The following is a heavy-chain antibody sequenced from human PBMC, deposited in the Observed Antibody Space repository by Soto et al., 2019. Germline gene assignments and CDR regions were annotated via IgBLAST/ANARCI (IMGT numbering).Heavy chain of an antibody. CDR2: INHSGST. CDR1: GGSFSGYY. D-gene: IGHD3-22*01. J-gene: IGHJ6*02. V-gene: IGHV4-34*01. CDR3: ARGPGGYYDSSAPRTPLNYYYYYGMDV. Sequence: PSETLSLTCAVYGGSFSGYYWSWIRQPPGKGLEWIREINHSGSTNYNPSLKSRVTISVDTSKNQFSLKLSSVTAADTAVYYCARGPGGYYDSSAPRTPLNYYYYYGMDVWGQGTTVTVSS.